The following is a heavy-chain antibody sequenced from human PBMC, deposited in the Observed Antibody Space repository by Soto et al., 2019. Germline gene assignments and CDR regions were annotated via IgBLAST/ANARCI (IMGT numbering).Heavy chain of an antibody. V-gene: IGHV1-8*01. D-gene: IGHD3-10*01. CDR1: GCTFTSYD. CDR2: MNPNSGNT. Sequence: ASVKVSCKASGCTFTSYDINWVRQATGQGLEWMGWMNPNSGNTGYAQKFQGRVTMTRNTSISTAYMELSSLRSEDTAVYYCARVKTTMVRGVIMPTYYYYYGMDVWGQGTTVTVSS. CDR3: ARVKTTMVRGVIMPTYYYYYGMDV. J-gene: IGHJ6*02.